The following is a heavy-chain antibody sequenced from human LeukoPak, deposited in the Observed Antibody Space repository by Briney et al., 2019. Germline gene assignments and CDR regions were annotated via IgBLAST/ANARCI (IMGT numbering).Heavy chain of an antibody. Sequence: SETLSLTCTVSGASISGFYWTWIRQPPGKGLEWIGYIYSSGSTNYNPSLKSRVTMSVDTSKNQLSLKLSSVTAADTAVYYCARHWETSSWYVDYWGQGTLVTVSS. J-gene: IGHJ4*02. CDR2: IYSSGST. D-gene: IGHD6-13*01. CDR3: ARHWETSSWYVDY. CDR1: GASISGFY. V-gene: IGHV4-59*08.